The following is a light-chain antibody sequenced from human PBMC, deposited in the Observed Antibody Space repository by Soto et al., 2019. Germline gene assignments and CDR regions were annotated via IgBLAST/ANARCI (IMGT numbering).Light chain of an antibody. CDR3: QQYGSSPVLT. V-gene: IGKV3-20*01. CDR2: GAS. Sequence: EIVLTQSPGTLSLSPGEIATLSFSASQSVSSSYLAWYQQKPGQAPRLLIYGASSRATGIPDRFSGSGSGTDFTLTISRLEPEDFAVYYCQQYGSSPVLTFGGGTKVDIK. J-gene: IGKJ4*01. CDR1: QSVSSSY.